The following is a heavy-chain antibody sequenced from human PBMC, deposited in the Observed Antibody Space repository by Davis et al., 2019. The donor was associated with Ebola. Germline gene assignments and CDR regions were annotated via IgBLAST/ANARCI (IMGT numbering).Heavy chain of an antibody. CDR3: ARVSAEPRDIVVVPAAPLFYYYYMDV. CDR1: GGTFSSYA. V-gene: IGHV1-18*01. CDR2: ISAYNGNT. Sequence: ASVKVSCKASGGTFSSYAISWVRQAPGQGLEWMGWISAYNGNTNYAQKLQGRVTMTTDTSTSTAYMELRSLRSDDTAVYYCARVSAEPRDIVVVPAAPLFYYYYMDVWGKGTTVTVSS. D-gene: IGHD2-2*01. J-gene: IGHJ6*03.